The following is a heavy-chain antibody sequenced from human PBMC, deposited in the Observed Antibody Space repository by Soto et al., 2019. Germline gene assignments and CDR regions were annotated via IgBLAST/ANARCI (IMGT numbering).Heavy chain of an antibody. Sequence: EVQSLDSGGGLVQPGGSLRLSCAASGFTFSNYAMIWVRQAPGKGLEWVSTISGTGGSTFYTDSVKGRFAISRDNSKNTLFLQMNSLRAEDTAVYYCAKPGYFGSGTSYNYYFDYWGQGTLVTVSS. CDR3: AKPGYFGSGTSYNYYFDY. J-gene: IGHJ4*02. V-gene: IGHV3-23*01. CDR1: GFTFSNYA. D-gene: IGHD3-10*01. CDR2: ISGTGGST.